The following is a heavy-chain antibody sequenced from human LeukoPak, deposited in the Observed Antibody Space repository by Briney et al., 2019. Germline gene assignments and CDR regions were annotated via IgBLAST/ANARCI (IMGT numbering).Heavy chain of an antibody. V-gene: IGHV3-66*01. CDR1: GFSVSNYY. CDR2: ISTGGGT. D-gene: IGHD4-17*01. J-gene: IGHJ4*02. Sequence: GGSLRLSCVASGFSVSNYYMSWVRQAPGKGREWVSVISTGGGTSYTDSVKGRFTFSRDNSKNTLFLQMNSLRAEDTGVYYCARGGITDYGDYSSFDYWGQGTLLTVSS. CDR3: ARGGITDYGDYSSFDY.